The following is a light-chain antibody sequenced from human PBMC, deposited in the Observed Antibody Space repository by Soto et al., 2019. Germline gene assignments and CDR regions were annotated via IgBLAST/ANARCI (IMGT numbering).Light chain of an antibody. CDR3: CSYTSISTSAV. CDR1: SSDIGDYTH. V-gene: IGLV2-14*01. J-gene: IGLJ2*01. CDR2: EVS. Sequence: QSVLTQHASVSGSPGQSITISCTGTSSDIGDYTHVSWYQQHPGKAPKLIIYEVSDRPSGVSNRFSGSKSGNTASLTISGLQTEDEADYYCCSYTSISTSAVFGGGTKLTVL.